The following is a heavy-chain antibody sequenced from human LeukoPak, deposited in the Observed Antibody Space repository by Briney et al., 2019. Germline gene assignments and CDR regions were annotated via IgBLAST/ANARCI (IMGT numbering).Heavy chain of an antibody. CDR2: IHTSGSN. CDR3: ARLSAAVHLGAFDL. D-gene: IGHD3-3*01. CDR1: GVSISPYY. V-gene: IGHV4-4*09. J-gene: IGHJ3*01. Sequence: SETLSLTRAVSGVSISPYYWAWIRQPPGKGLEWIGYIHTSGSNNQYPSLKSRVTISVDKSKNHFSLRLTSVTAADTAVYYCARLSAAVHLGAFDLWGQGTMVTVSS.